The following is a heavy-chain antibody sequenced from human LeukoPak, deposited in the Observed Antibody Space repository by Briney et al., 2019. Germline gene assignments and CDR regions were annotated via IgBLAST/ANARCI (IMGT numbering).Heavy chain of an antibody. J-gene: IGHJ4*02. CDR1: GYTFTGYY. Sequence: GASVKVSCKASGYTFTGYYMHWVLQAPGQGLEWMGWINPNSGGTNYAQKFQGRVTMTRDTSISTAYMELSRLRSDDTAVYYCARDSHTGDDSSGYYGVRFDYWGQGTLVTVSS. D-gene: IGHD3-22*01. V-gene: IGHV1-2*02. CDR3: ARDSHTGDDSSGYYGVRFDY. CDR2: INPNSGGT.